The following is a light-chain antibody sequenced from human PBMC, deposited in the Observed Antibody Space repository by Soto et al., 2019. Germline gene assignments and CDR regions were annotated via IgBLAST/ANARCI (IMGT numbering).Light chain of an antibody. CDR2: NT. V-gene: IGLV1-40*01. J-gene: IGLJ1*01. CDR3: QSYDSSLSGYV. CDR1: SSNLGAGFD. Sequence: QSVLTQPPSVSGAPGQRVTISCTGTSSNLGAGFDVHWYQQLPGTAPKLLIYNTNRPSGVADRFSGSKSGTSASLAITGLQGEDEAENYCQSYDSSLSGYVFGTGTKVTVL.